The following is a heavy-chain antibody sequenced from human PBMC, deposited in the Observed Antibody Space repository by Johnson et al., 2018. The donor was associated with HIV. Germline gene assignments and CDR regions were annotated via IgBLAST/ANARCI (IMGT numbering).Heavy chain of an antibody. CDR1: GFTFDDYG. CDR2: ISWKGGST. CDR3: TRRSPYDAFDI. Sequence: VQLVESGGGVVRPGGSLRLSCAASGFTFDDYGMSWVRQAPGKGLEWVSGISWKGGSTGYADSVKGRFTISKDNAKNTLYLQMNSLRAEDTAVYYCTRRSPYDAFDIWGQGTMVTVSS. J-gene: IGHJ3*02. V-gene: IGHV3-20*04.